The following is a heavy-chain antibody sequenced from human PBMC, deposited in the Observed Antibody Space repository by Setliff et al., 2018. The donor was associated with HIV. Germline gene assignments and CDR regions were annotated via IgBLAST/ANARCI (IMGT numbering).Heavy chain of an antibody. CDR1: DDTFTRFG. CDR3: ASGVGHFDTSYSEKY. J-gene: IGHJ4*02. D-gene: IGHD3-10*01. CDR2: IFPRIGTT. Sequence: ASVKVSCKASDDTFTRFGISWVRQAPGQGLEWVGAIFPRIGTTNHAQKFQGRVTITADKSISTVYMKMTSLRSEDTAVYYCASGVGHFDTSYSEKYWGQGTLVTVTS. V-gene: IGHV1-69*06.